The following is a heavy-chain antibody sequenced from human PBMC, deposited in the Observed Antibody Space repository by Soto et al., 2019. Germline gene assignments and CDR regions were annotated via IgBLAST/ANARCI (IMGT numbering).Heavy chain of an antibody. CDR2: IRSKSNSYAT. J-gene: IGHJ4*02. CDR1: GFTFSGSA. Sequence: GGSLRLSCAASGFTFSGSAMHWVRQASGKGLEWVGRIRSKSNSYATAYAASVKGRFTISRDDSKNTAYLQMISLKTEDTAVYYCTRSVTGTIAHFDYWGQGTLVTVSS. V-gene: IGHV3-73*01. CDR3: TRSVTGTIAHFDY. D-gene: IGHD1-7*01.